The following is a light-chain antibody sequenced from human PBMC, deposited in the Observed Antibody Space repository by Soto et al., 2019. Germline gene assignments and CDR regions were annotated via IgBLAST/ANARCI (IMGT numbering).Light chain of an antibody. CDR2: EGS. CDR1: SSDIRSYNL. CDR3: CSYAGSRRV. J-gene: IGLJ1*01. V-gene: IGLV2-23*01. Sequence: QSALTQPASVSGSPGQSITISCTGTSSDIRSYNLVSWYQQHPGKAHKLMIYEGSKRPSGVSNRFSGSKSGNTASLTISVLQAEDEADYYCCSYAGSRRVFGTGTKVTVL.